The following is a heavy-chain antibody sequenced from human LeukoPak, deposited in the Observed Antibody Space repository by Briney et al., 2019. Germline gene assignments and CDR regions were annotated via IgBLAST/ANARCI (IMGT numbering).Heavy chain of an antibody. CDR1: GGSISSYY. V-gene: IGHV4-59*01. J-gene: IGHJ5*02. CDR3: AXXXXYGSGNDFRFDP. CDR2: IYYSGST. D-gene: IGHD3-10*01. Sequence: PSETLSLTCTVSGGSISSYYWSWIRQPPGKGLEWIGYIYYSGSTNYNPSLTRRVTISVDTSNNQFSLKLRSVPAADTAVYYCAXXXXYGSGNDFRFDPWGQGTLVTVSS.